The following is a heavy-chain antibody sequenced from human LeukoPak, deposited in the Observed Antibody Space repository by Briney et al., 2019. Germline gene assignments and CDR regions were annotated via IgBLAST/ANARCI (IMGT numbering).Heavy chain of an antibody. CDR3: ARWVGATTRAFDC. V-gene: IGHV4-39*01. CDR2: IHYTGST. CDR1: GGSISSSSYY. J-gene: IGHJ4*02. Sequence: PSETLSLTCTVSGGSISSSSYYWVWIRQPPGKGLEWIGSIHYTGSTLYNPSLESRVTLSVDTSKNQFSLKLSSVTAADTTVYYCARWVGATTRAFDCWGQGTLVTVSS. D-gene: IGHD1-26*01.